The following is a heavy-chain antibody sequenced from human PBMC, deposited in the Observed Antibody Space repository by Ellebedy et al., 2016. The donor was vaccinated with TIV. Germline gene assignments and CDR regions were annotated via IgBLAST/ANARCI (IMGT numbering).Heavy chain of an antibody. J-gene: IGHJ4*02. CDR3: ARTRPGSAAANYFEY. V-gene: IGHV5-51*01. CDR2: IDPGDSYT. Sequence: GESLKISXKGPRDSFTNYWIAWVRQLPGKGPEWMGIIDPGDSYTRYSPSFQGQVTISADKSISTAYLQWGSRKASDTAMYYCARTRPGSAAANYFEYWGQGTVVTVSS. CDR1: RDSFTNYW. D-gene: IGHD6-13*01.